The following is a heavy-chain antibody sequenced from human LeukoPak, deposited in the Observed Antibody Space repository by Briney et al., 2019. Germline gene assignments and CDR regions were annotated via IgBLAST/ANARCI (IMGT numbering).Heavy chain of an antibody. CDR1: DGSISSYY. J-gene: IGHJ5*02. V-gene: IGHV4-59*08. D-gene: IGHD6-19*01. CDR3: ARIVGIAVAGTFWFDP. Sequence: SETLSLTCTVSDGSISSYYWSWIRQPPGKGLEWIGYIYYSGSTNYNPSLKSRATISVDTSKNQFSLKLSSVTAADTAVYYCARIVGIAVAGTFWFDPWGQGTLVTVSS. CDR2: IYYSGST.